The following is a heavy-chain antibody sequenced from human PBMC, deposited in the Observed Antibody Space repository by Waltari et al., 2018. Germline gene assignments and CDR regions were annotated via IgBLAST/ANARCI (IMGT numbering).Heavy chain of an antibody. J-gene: IGHJ6*02. Sequence: EVQVQESGGDLVQSGGSLRLSCAASGFTFSGNAMSWVRQSPGKGLEWVSGIDGSGVYTYYADPVRGRFTISRDNSKNTLYLQMSSLRADDTAVYYCARFVGVRGSSHMMDVWGQGTTVIVSS. V-gene: IGHV3-23*01. CDR1: GFTFSGNA. CDR2: IDGSGVYT. CDR3: ARFVGVRGSSHMMDV. D-gene: IGHD3-3*01.